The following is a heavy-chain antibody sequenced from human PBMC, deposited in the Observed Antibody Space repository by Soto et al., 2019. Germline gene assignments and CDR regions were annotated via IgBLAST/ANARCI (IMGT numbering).Heavy chain of an antibody. Sequence: GGSLRLSCAASGFTFSSHSMNWVRQAPGKGLEWVSYISSSSSTIYYAESVKGRFTISRDNAKNSLSLQMNSLRAEDTAVYYCARDNPSGYGDCWGQGTPVTVSS. V-gene: IGHV3-48*01. CDR3: ARDNPSGYGDC. CDR1: GFTFSSHS. J-gene: IGHJ4*02. CDR2: ISSSSSTI. D-gene: IGHD5-12*01.